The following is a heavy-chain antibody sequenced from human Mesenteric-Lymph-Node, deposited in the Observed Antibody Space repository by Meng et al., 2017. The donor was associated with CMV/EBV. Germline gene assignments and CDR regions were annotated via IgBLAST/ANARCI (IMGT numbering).Heavy chain of an antibody. CDR3: ARDYVLTDYYYFDY. V-gene: IGHV1-46*01. CDR1: GYTFASYF. J-gene: IGHJ4*02. CDR2: NRPSSGDT. Sequence: SGYTFASYFMHWLRQAQGQGLEWMGMNRPSSGDTTYAQDFQGRITMTRDTSSSTVYMELSSLGSEDTAVYYCARDYVLTDYYYFDYWGQGTLVTVSS. D-gene: IGHD3-9*01.